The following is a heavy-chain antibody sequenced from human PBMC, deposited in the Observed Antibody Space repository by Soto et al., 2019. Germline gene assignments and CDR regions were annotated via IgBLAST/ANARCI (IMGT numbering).Heavy chain of an antibody. CDR2: IYHTGTT. CDR1: GDTIVSTRW. D-gene: IGHD1-26*01. Sequence: QVQLQESGPGLVKPAETLSLTCAVSGDTIVSTRWWSWVRQPPGKGLEWIGEIYHTGTTYYNPSHKSRVIISIDTYKNQFWLTLTSVTAADTAVYFCARQGGASPLDYWGQGTLVTVSS. CDR3: ARQGGASPLDY. V-gene: IGHV4-4*01. J-gene: IGHJ4*02.